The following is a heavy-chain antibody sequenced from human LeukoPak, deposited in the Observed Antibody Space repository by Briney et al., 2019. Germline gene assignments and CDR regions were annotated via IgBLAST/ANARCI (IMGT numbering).Heavy chain of an antibody. D-gene: IGHD2-21*02. J-gene: IGHJ5*02. CDR1: GGSISSYY. CDR3: ARIAVTEFDP. Sequence: SETLFLTCTVSGGSISSYYWSWIRQPPGKGLEWIGYIYYSGSTNYNPSLKSRVTISVDTSKNQFSLKLSSVTAADTAVYYCARIAVTEFDPWGQGTLVTVSS. CDR2: IYYSGST. V-gene: IGHV4-59*01.